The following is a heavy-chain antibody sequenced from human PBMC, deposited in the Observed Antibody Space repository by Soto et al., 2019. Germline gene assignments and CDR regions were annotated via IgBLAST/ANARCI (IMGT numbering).Heavy chain of an antibody. Sequence: ASVKVSCKASGYTFTSYDINWVRQATGQGLEWMGWMNPNSGNTGYAQKFQGRVTMTRNTSISTAYMELSSLRSEDTAVYYCVRAYPLTVTTNYYYYGMDVWGQGTTVTVSS. D-gene: IGHD4-17*01. J-gene: IGHJ6*02. CDR1: GYTFTSYD. CDR3: VRAYPLTVTTNYYYYGMDV. V-gene: IGHV1-8*01. CDR2: MNPNSGNT.